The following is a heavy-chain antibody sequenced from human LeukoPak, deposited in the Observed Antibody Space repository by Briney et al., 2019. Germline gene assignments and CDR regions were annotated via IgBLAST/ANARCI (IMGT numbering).Heavy chain of an antibody. D-gene: IGHD6-13*01. J-gene: IGHJ3*01. V-gene: IGHV1-18*01. CDR3: ASTTGYRSSNNALVF. CDR1: GYTFTIYG. CDR2: ISAYNGNT. Sequence: ASVKVSFTSSGYTFTIYGISWVRQAPGQGLEWMGWISAYNGNTNYAQKLQGRVTMTTDTSTSTAYMELRSLRSDDTAVYYCASTTGYRSSNNALVFWAQGTMVTVSS.